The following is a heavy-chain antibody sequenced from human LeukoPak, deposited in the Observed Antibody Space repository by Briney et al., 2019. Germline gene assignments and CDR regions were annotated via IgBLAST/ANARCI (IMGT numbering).Heavy chain of an antibody. Sequence: PGGSLRLSCAASGFTFSSFTMNWVRQAPGKGLEWVSCISPSSSYIYYADSVKGRFTISRDNAKNSLYLQMNSLRAEDTAKYYCAKVASLCTSTSCVRGGFDYWGQGTLVTVSS. J-gene: IGHJ4*02. CDR3: AKVASLCTSTSCVRGGFDY. V-gene: IGHV3-21*04. D-gene: IGHD2-2*01. CDR1: GFTFSSFT. CDR2: ISPSSSYI.